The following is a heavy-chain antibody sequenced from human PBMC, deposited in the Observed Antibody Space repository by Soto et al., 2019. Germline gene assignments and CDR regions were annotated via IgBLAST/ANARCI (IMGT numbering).Heavy chain of an antibody. D-gene: IGHD4-17*01. CDR2: IYSGGST. J-gene: IGHJ6*02. Sequence: EVQLVETGGGLILPGGSLRLSCAASGFTVSSNYMSWVRQAPGKGLEWVSVIYSGGSTYYADSVKGRFTISRDNSKNTLYLQMNSLRAEDTAVYYCARGKDGDYYYYGMDVWGQGTTVTVSS. CDR1: GFTVSSNY. V-gene: IGHV3-53*02. CDR3: ARGKDGDYYYYGMDV.